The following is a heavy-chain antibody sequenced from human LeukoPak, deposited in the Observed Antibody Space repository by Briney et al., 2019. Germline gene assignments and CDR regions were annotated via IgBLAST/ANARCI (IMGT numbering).Heavy chain of an antibody. CDR2: ISSSNSFI. CDR3: ARGTNWSPLDFDY. CDR1: RFIFNSYH. V-gene: IGHV3-21*01. D-gene: IGHD1-20*01. Sequence: PGGSLRLSCAASRFIFNSYHMHWVRQPPGKGLEWVSSISSSNSFIYYADSMKGRFTISRDNAKNSLYLQMISLRAEDTAVYYCARGTNWSPLDFDYWGQGTLVTVSS. J-gene: IGHJ4*02.